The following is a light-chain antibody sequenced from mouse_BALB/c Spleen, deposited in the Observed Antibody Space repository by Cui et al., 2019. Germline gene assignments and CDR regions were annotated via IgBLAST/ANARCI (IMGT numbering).Light chain of an antibody. V-gene: IGKV11-125*01. CDR3: QQGQSYPLT. J-gene: IGKJ1*01. CDR2: KAS. Sequence: QMNQSPSSLSASLGDTITITCHASQNINVLLSWYQQKPGNIPKLLIYKASNLHAGVPSRFSGSGSGTGFTLTISSLQPEDIATYYCQQGQSYPLTFGGGTKLEIK. CDR1: QNINVL.